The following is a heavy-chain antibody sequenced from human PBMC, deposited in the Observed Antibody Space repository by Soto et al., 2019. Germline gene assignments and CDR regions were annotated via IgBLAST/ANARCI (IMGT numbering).Heavy chain of an antibody. Sequence: GRSLRLSCAASGFTFSSYSMNWVRQAPGKGLEWVSYISSSSSTIYYADSVKGRFTISRDNAKNSLYLQMNSLRAEDTAVYYCARVNHYSSDSLDYWGQGTLVTVSS. CDR1: GFTFSSYS. CDR3: ARVNHYSSDSLDY. CDR2: ISSSSSTI. J-gene: IGHJ4*02. D-gene: IGHD6-19*01. V-gene: IGHV3-48*01.